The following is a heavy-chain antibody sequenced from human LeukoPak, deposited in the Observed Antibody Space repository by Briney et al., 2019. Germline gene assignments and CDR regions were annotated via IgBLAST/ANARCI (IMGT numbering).Heavy chain of an antibody. CDR3: AKKPATIKFPFDI. Sequence: GGSLRLSCVGSGFSFSTYDMGWVRQTPGKGLEWVSAISTTGGYTEDADSVKGRFTISRDNSQNTLFLQMHSLGAEDTAVYFCAKKPATIKFPFDIWGQGTLVTVSP. D-gene: IGHD5-24*01. J-gene: IGHJ4*02. CDR2: ISTTGGYT. V-gene: IGHV3-23*01. CDR1: GFSFSTYD.